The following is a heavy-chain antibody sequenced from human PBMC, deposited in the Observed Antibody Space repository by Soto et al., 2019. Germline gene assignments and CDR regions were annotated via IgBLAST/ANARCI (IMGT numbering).Heavy chain of an antibody. Sequence: EVQLLESGGGLVQPGGSLRLSCAVSGFTFSSYAMSWVRQTPGKGLEWVSSISSSGGSTYYADSVKGRFTNSRDNSKNTLYLQMNSLRADDTAVYYCAKGGRCWTFDYWGQGTLVTVSS. CDR3: AKGGRCWTFDY. D-gene: IGHD1-1*01. V-gene: IGHV3-23*01. CDR2: ISSSGGST. CDR1: GFTFSSYA. J-gene: IGHJ4*02.